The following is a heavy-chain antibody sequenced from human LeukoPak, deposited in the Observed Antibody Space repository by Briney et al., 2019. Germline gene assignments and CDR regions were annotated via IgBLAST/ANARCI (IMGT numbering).Heavy chain of an antibody. D-gene: IGHD1-1*01. CDR3: VKESLEGDT. CDR1: GFTFTHFG. J-gene: IGHJ5*02. CDR2: VRYDGDLQ. V-gene: IGHV3-30*02. Sequence: GGSLRLSCAASGFTFTHFGMHWVRQAPGKGLDWVAFVRYDGDLQFYADSVQGRFTISRDNSKNTVDLQMNRLRIEDTAVYYCVKESLEGDTWGQRTLVTVSS.